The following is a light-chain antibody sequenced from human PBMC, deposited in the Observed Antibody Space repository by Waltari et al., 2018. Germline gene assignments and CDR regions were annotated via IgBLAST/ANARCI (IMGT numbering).Light chain of an antibody. CDR3: CSYAGAVTWV. Sequence: QSALTQPASVSGAPGQSITIPCSGSSKDVGGYNLVSWYQQHPGKAPKLLIYGGTKRPSGVSDRVAGSKSDSTASLTSSGLQTEDEADYYCCSYAGAVTWVFGGGTKLTVL. CDR1: SKDVGGYNL. V-gene: IGLV2-23*01. CDR2: GGT. J-gene: IGLJ3*02.